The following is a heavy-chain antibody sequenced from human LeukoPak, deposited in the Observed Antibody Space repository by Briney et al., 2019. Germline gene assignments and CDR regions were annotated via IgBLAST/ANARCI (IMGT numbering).Heavy chain of an antibody. J-gene: IGHJ4*02. V-gene: IGHV1-2*02. CDR1: GYTFTGYY. D-gene: IGHD3-22*01. Sequence: ASVKVSCKASGYTFTGYYMHWVRQAPGQGLEWMGWINPNSGGTNYAQKSQGRVTVTRDTSISTAYMELSRLRSDDTAVYYCARDLEYYDSSLCLGYWGQGTLVTVSS. CDR3: ARDLEYYDSSLCLGY. CDR2: INPNSGGT.